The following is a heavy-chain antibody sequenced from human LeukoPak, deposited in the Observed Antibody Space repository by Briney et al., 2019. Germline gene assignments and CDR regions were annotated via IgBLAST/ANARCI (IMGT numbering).Heavy chain of an antibody. D-gene: IGHD1-26*01. V-gene: IGHV1-46*01. CDR1: GHSLSELS. CDR3: ARESGGRTGGKTFDY. CDR2: FRPSGTTT. J-gene: IGHJ4*02. Sequence: ASVKVSCTASGHSLSELSTHWVRQVPGQGLEWMGIFRPSGTTTVYPLELQGRVTLTRGTSTSTVYMELSSLTSADTAVYFCARESGGRTGGKTFDYWGQGTLVTVSS.